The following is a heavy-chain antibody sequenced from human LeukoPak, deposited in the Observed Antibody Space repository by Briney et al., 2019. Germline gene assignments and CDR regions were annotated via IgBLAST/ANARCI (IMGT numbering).Heavy chain of an antibody. CDR2: ISNNGGAT. Sequence: GGSLRLSCAASGFTFSSYAMRWVRQVPGKGLEWVSGISNNGGATYYADSVGGRFTISRDNSKNTLYLQMNSLRAGDTAIYYCAKVFGTGYFDYWGQGTLVTVSS. D-gene: IGHD3-10*01. CDR1: GFTFSSYA. J-gene: IGHJ4*02. CDR3: AKVFGTGYFDY. V-gene: IGHV3-23*01.